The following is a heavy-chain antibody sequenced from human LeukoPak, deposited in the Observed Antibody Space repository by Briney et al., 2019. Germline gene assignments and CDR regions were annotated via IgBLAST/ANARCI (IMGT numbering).Heavy chain of an antibody. J-gene: IGHJ3*02. V-gene: IGHV4-59*01. CDR3: ARGRFLDAFDI. CDR2: IYYSGST. CDR1: GGSISGYY. Sequence: PSETLSLTCTGSGGSISGYYWNWIRQPPGKGLEWIGDIYYSGSTKYKPSLKSRVTISVDTSKNQFSLKLSSVTAADTAVYYCARGRFLDAFDIWGQGTMVTVSS. D-gene: IGHD3-3*01.